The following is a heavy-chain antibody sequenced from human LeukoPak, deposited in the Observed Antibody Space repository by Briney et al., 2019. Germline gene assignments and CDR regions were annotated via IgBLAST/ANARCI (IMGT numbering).Heavy chain of an antibody. CDR3: ARVDTSGWL. J-gene: IGHJ4*02. Sequence: PGGSLRLSCAASGFTFSMYSLSWVRQAPGKGLEWVASISSTRYIYYADSVKGRFTISRDNAKNSLFLQMNSLRAEDTAVYYCARVDTSGWLWGQGTQVTVSS. CDR2: ISSTRYI. D-gene: IGHD6-19*01. CDR1: GFTFSMYS. V-gene: IGHV3-21*01.